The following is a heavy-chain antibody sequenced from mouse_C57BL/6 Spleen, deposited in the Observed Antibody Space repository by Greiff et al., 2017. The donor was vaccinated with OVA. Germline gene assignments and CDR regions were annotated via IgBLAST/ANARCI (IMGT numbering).Heavy chain of an antibody. V-gene: IGHV14-4*01. CDR2: IDPENGDT. Sequence: EVKLMESGAELVRPGASVKLSCTASGFNIKDDYMHWVKQRPEQGLEWIGWIDPENGDTEYASKFQGKATITADTSSNTAYLPLSSLTSEDTAVYYCTTPYDYDGRAWFAYWGQGTLVTVSA. CDR3: TTPYDYDGRAWFAY. D-gene: IGHD2-4*01. CDR1: GFNIKDDY. J-gene: IGHJ3*01.